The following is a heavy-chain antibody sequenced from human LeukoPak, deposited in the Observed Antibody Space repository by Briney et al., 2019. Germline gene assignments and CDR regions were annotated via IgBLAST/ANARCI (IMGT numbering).Heavy chain of an antibody. J-gene: IGHJ4*02. CDR3: ARAPILVGYDIDY. D-gene: IGHD3-22*01. CDR2: IYHSGST. CDR1: GYSISSGYY. Sequence: SETLSLTCTVSGYSISSGYYWGWIRQFPGKGLEWIRSIYHSGSTFYNLSLKSRVTMSVDTSKNQFSLKMTSVTAADTAMYYCARAPILVGYDIDYWGQGTLVTVSS. V-gene: IGHV4-38-2*02.